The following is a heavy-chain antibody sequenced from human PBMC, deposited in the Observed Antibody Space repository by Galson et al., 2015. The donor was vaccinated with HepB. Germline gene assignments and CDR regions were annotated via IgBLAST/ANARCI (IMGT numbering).Heavy chain of an antibody. Sequence: SVKVSCKASGYTFPSYAMNWVRQAPGQGLEWMGWINTNTGNQTYAQGFTGRFVFSLDTSVSTAYLQISSLKAEDTAVYYCARDGTVGATDYYYMDVWGKGTTVTVSS. D-gene: IGHD1-26*01. CDR3: ARDGTVGATDYYYMDV. CDR1: GYTFPSYA. J-gene: IGHJ6*03. V-gene: IGHV7-4-1*02. CDR2: INTNTGNQ.